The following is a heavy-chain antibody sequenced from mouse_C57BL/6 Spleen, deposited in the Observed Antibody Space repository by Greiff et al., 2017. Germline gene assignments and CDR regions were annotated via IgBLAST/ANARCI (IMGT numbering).Heavy chain of an antibody. CDR1: GYSFTDYN. CDR2: INPNYGTT. J-gene: IGHJ4*01. CDR3: AKGSTYYSNYEESYYAMDY. D-gene: IGHD2-5*01. V-gene: IGHV1-39*01. Sequence: VQLQQSGPELVKPGASVKISCKASGYSFTDYNMNWVKQSNGKSLEWIGVINPNYGTTSYNQKFKGKATLTVDQSSSTAYMQLNSLTSEDSAVYYGAKGSTYYSNYEESYYAMDYWGQGTSVTVSS.